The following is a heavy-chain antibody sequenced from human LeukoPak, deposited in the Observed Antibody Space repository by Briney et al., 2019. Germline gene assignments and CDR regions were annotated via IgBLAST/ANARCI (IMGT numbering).Heavy chain of an antibody. V-gene: IGHV4-30-4*01. CDR2: IYYSGST. J-gene: IGHJ4*02. CDR1: GGSISSGDYY. CDR3: AGDYGDYYFDY. Sequence: SQTLSLTCTVSGGSISSGDYYWSWIRQPPGKGLEWIGYIYYSGSTYYNPSLKSRVTISVDTSKNQFSLRLSSVTAADTAVYFCAGDYGDYYFDYWGQGTLVTVSS. D-gene: IGHD4-17*01.